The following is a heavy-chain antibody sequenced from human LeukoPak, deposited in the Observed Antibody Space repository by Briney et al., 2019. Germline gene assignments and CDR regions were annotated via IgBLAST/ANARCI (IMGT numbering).Heavy chain of an antibody. CDR2: IYYSGST. V-gene: IGHV4-39*07. CDR1: GGSISSSSYY. CDR3: ARGYSSSWFYYFDY. Sequence: PSETLSLTCTVSGGSISSSSYYWGWIRQPPGKGLEWIGSIYYSGSTYYNPSLKSRVTISVDTSKNQFSLKLTSVTAADTALYYCARGYSSSWFYYFDYWGQGTLVTVSS. J-gene: IGHJ4*02. D-gene: IGHD6-13*01.